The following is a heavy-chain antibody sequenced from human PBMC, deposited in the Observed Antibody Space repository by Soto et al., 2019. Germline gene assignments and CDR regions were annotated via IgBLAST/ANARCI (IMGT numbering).Heavy chain of an antibody. CDR3: ARPPGYISDWYYFDL. V-gene: IGHV1-2*02. CDR2: ISPKSGGT. CDR1: GYSFIDYY. D-gene: IGHD3-9*01. Sequence: GASVKVSCKASGYSFIDYYMHWVRQAPGQGFEWMGRISPKSGGTNYAQKFEGRVTMTWDTSLNTAYMELSSLISEDTAVYYCARPPGYISDWYYFDLWGQGTLVTVSS. J-gene: IGHJ4*02.